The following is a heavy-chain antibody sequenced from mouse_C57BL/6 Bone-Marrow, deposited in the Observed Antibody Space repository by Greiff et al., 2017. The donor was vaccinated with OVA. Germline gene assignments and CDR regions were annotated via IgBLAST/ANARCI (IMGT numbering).Heavy chain of an antibody. CDR3: ARVAIYYDYDEGDWYFDV. Sequence: EVKVVESGGDLVKPGGSLKLSCAASGFTFSSYAMSWVRQTPEKRLEWVATISDGGSSTYYPDNVKGRFTISRDNAKNNLYLQMSHLKSEDTAMYYCARVAIYYDYDEGDWYFDVWGTGTTVTVSS. J-gene: IGHJ1*03. CDR1: GFTFSSYA. CDR2: ISDGGSST. D-gene: IGHD2-4*01. V-gene: IGHV5-4*03.